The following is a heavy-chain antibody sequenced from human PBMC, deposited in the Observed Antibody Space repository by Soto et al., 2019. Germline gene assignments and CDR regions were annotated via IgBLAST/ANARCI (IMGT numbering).Heavy chain of an antibody. D-gene: IGHD2-2*02. V-gene: IGHV3-33*01. CDR3: ARHRCSSTSSYIIGMDV. CDR1: VFIFSIYG. J-gene: IGHJ6*01. CDR2: IWYDGSNK. Sequence: PGGSLRVPWAPSVFIFSIYGMHRVGQAPGNGLEWVAVIWYDGSNKYYADSVKGRFTISRDNSKNTLYLQMKSLRAEDTAVYYCARHRCSSTSSYIIGMDVWGQGTTVTVSS.